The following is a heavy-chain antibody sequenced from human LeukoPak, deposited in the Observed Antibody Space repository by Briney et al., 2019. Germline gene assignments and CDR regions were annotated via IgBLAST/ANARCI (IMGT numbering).Heavy chain of an antibody. Sequence: SETLSLTCTVSGGSISSYYWSWIRQPAGRGLEWIGRIYTSGSTNYNPSLKSRVTISVDTSKNQFSLKLSSVTAADTAVYYCARGVSYYDSSGYNRWGQGTLVTVSS. CDR3: ARGVSYYDSSGYNR. CDR2: IYTSGST. V-gene: IGHV4-4*07. J-gene: IGHJ5*02. CDR1: GGSISSYY. D-gene: IGHD3-22*01.